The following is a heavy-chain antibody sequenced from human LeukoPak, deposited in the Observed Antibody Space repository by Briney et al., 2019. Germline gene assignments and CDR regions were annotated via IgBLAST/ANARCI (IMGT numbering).Heavy chain of an antibody. CDR3: ARDQGRYYDFWSGSNPNAFDI. J-gene: IGHJ3*02. Sequence: GGSLRLSCAASGFTFSDYYMSWIRQAPGKGLEWVSYISSSGSTIYYADSVKGRFTISRDNAKNSLYLQMNSLRAEDTAVYYCARDQGRYYDFWSGSNPNAFDIWGQGTMVTVSS. D-gene: IGHD3-3*01. CDR1: GFTFSDYY. CDR2: ISSSGSTI. V-gene: IGHV3-11*04.